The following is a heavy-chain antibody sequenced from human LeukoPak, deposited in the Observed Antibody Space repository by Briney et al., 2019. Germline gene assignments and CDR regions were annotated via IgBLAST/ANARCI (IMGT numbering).Heavy chain of an antibody. CDR2: IWYDGSNK. CDR3: AKGKLRASYYDILTGYSQRYYCYYGMDV. Sequence: GGSLRLSCAASGFTFNTYGMNWVRQAPGKGLEWVAVIWYDGSNKYYAESVKGRFTMSRDNSKNTLYLQMNSLRAEDTAVYYCAKGKLRASYYDILTGYSQRYYCYYGMDVWGQGTTVTVSS. V-gene: IGHV3-33*06. CDR1: GFTFNTYG. J-gene: IGHJ6*02. D-gene: IGHD3-9*01.